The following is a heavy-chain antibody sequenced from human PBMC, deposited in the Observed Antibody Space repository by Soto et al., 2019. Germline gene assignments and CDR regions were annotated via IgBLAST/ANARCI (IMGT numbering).Heavy chain of an antibody. V-gene: IGHV4-31*03. Sequence: QVQLQESGPRLVKPSQTLSLTCNVSGDDLRSGGYYWSWIRQRPGKDPEWIGYIYSTGSTYYNRSLRSRLSMSVDTSENQFSLNLTSVPAADTAIYYWGRERRVAENTRAWLDPGGQGIIVTVAA. J-gene: IGHJ5*02. CDR3: GRERRVAENTRAWLDP. CDR2: IYSTGST. D-gene: IGHD2-15*01. CDR1: GDDLRSGGYY.